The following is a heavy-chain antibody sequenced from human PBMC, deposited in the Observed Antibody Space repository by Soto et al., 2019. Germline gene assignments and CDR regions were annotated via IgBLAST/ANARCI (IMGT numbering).Heavy chain of an antibody. Sequence: QVQLVESGGGVVQPGRSLRLSCAASGFTFSSYGMHWVRQAPGKGLEWVAVISHDGSNKYYADSVKGRFTISRDNSKNTLYLQMNSLRAEDTAVYYCAKAKYSSSWYSYGMDVWGQGTTLTVSS. V-gene: IGHV3-30*18. CDR3: AKAKYSSSWYSYGMDV. D-gene: IGHD6-13*01. CDR1: GFTFSSYG. CDR2: ISHDGSNK. J-gene: IGHJ6*02.